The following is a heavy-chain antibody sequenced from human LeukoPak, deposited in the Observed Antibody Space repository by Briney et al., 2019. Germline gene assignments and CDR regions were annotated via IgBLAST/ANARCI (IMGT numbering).Heavy chain of an antibody. CDR3: AKRTGLIVVVPAAIDY. D-gene: IGHD2-2*01. V-gene: IGHV3-23*01. Sequence: PGGSLRLSCAASGFTFSSYAMSWVRQAPGKGLEWVSAISGSGGSTYYADSVKGRFTISRDNSKNTLYLQMNSLRAEDTAVYYCAKRTGLIVVVPAAIDYWGQGTLVTVSS. CDR2: ISGSGGST. CDR1: GFTFSSYA. J-gene: IGHJ4*02.